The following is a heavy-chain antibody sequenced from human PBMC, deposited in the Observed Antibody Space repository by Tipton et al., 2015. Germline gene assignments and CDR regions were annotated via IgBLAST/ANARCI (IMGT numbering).Heavy chain of an antibody. CDR2: LSHVGST. CDR1: GYSITTNRY. CDR3: ARGRNNAFDI. Sequence: TLSLTCTVSGYSITTNRYWGWIRQPPGKGLEWIGSLSHVGSTYYNLSLQSRVTISADTSKNQFSLQLNSVTPEDTAVYYCARGRNNAFDIWDQG. V-gene: IGHV4-38-2*02. J-gene: IGHJ3*02.